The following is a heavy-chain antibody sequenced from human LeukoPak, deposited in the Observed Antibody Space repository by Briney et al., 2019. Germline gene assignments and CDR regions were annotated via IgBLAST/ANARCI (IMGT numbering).Heavy chain of an antibody. CDR1: GFTLSSYG. V-gene: IGHV3-23*01. CDR2: ISGSGGST. CDR3: AKFGYLTTVTTLPLYYFDH. J-gene: IGHJ4*02. Sequence: PGGSLRLSCAASGFTLSSYGMHWVRQAPGKGLEWVSAISGSGGSTYYADSVKGRFIISRDNSKNTLYLQMNSLRAEDTAVYYCAKFGYLTTVTTLPLYYFDHWGQGTLVTVSS. D-gene: IGHD4-17*01.